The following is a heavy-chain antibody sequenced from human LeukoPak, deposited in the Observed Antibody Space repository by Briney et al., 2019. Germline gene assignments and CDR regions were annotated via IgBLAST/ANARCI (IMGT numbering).Heavy chain of an antibody. Sequence: GGSLRLSCAASGFTFSGSAMHWVRQASGKRLEWVGRIRSKTNSYATSYAASVKGRFALSRDDSKNTAYLQMNSLSTEDTAVYYCTSHGEVQYDSGWGATYGHWGQGTLVTVSS. CDR3: TSHGEVQYDSGWGATYGH. CDR2: IRSKTNSYAT. V-gene: IGHV3-73*01. J-gene: IGHJ4*02. D-gene: IGHD3-10*01. CDR1: GFTFSGSA.